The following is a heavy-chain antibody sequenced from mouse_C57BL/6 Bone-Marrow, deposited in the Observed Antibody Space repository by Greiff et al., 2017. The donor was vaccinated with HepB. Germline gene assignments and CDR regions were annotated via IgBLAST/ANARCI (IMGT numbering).Heavy chain of an antibody. CDR3: ARPTVVVHFDY. CDR2: IYPGSGST. Sequence: QVHVKQSGAELVKPGASVKMSCKASGYTFTSYWITWVKQRPGQGLEWIGDIYPGSGSTNYNEKFKSKATLTVDTSSSTAYMQLSSLTSEDSAVYYCARPTVVVHFDYWGQGTTLTVSS. D-gene: IGHD1-1*01. J-gene: IGHJ2*01. CDR1: GYTFTSYW. V-gene: IGHV1-55*01.